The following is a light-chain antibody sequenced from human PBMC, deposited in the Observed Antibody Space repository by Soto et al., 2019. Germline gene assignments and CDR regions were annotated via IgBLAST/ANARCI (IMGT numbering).Light chain of an antibody. CDR2: DAS. CDR1: QSVSSY. J-gene: IGKJ1*01. Sequence: EIVLTQSPATLSLSPGERATLSCRASQSVSSYLAWYQQKPGQAPRLLIYDASNRATGIPARFSGSGSGTDFTLTISSLEPEDVATYFCQKYNSPPRTFGQGTKVELK. CDR3: QKYNSPPRT. V-gene: IGKV3-11*01.